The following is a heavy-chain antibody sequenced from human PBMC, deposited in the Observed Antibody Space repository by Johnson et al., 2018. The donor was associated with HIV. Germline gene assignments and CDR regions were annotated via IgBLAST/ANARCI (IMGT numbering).Heavy chain of an antibody. Sequence: VQLVESGGGLVQPGGSLRLSCAASGFTFSSYWMSWVRQAPGKGLEWVANIKQDGSEKYYVDSVKGRFIISRDNSKSTLYLQMNSLRAEDTAVYYCARAYTYGAFDIWGQGTTVTISS. CDR3: ARAYTYGAFDI. V-gene: IGHV3-7*02. D-gene: IGHD5-18*01. CDR1: GFTFSSYW. CDR2: IKQDGSEK. J-gene: IGHJ3*02.